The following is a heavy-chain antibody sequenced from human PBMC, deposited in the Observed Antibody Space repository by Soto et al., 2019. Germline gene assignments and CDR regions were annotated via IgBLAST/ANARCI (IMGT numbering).Heavy chain of an antibody. V-gene: IGHV4-34*01. CDR3: ARDRGVVVVAATQYYFDY. D-gene: IGHD2-15*01. CDR1: GGSFSGYY. CDR2: INHSGST. J-gene: IGHJ4*02. Sequence: SETLSLTCAVYGGSFSGYYWSWIRQPPGKGLEWIGEINHSGSTNYNPPLKSRVTISVDTSKNQFSLKLSSVTAADTAVYYCARDRGVVVVAATQYYFDYWGQGTLVTVSS.